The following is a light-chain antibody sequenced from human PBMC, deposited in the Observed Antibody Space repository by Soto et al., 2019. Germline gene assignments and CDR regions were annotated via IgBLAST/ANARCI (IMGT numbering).Light chain of an antibody. CDR1: QSVSSN. V-gene: IGKV3-15*01. CDR2: GAS. CDR3: QQYDNWPLT. J-gene: IGKJ4*01. Sequence: EIVMTQSPATLSVSAGERATLSCRASQSVSSNLAWYQQKPGQAPRFLIYGASTRATGIPARFSGSGSGTEFTLTISSLQSEDLAVYYCQQYDNWPLTFGGGTKVDI.